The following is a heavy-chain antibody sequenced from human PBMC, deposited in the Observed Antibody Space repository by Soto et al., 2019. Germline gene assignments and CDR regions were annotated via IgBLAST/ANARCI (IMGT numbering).Heavy chain of an antibody. CDR1: GGTFSSYA. CDR2: IIPIFGTA. Sequence: QVQLVQSGAEVKKPGSSVKDSCKASGGTFSSYAISWVRQAPGQGLEWMGGIIPIFGTADYAQKFQGRVTITADESTSTAYMELSSLRSEDTAVYYCASHSGSSPEGRYYYGMDVWGQGTTVTVSS. V-gene: IGHV1-69*12. CDR3: ASHSGSSPEGRYYYGMDV. D-gene: IGHD1-26*01. J-gene: IGHJ6*02.